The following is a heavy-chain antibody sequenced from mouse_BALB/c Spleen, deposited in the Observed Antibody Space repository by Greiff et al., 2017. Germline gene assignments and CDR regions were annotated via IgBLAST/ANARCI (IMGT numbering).Heavy chain of an antibody. CDR3: AREVRRGYALDY. CDR1: GYTFTDYY. J-gene: IGHJ4*01. Sequence: VQLKESGAELARPGASVKLSCKASGYTFTDYYINWVKQRPGQGLEWIGEIYPGSGNTYYNEKFKGKATLTADKSSSTAYMQLSSLTSEDSAVYFWAREVRRGYALDYWGQGTSVTVSS. V-gene: IGHV1-77*01. CDR2: IYPGSGNT. D-gene: IGHD2-14*01.